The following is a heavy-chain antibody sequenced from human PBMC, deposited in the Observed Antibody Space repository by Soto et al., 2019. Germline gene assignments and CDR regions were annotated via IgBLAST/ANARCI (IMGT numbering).Heavy chain of an antibody. Sequence: QITLKESGPTLVKPTQTLTLTCTFSGFSLSTSGVGVGWIRQPPGKALEWLALIYWDDDKRYSPSLKSRLTITKDTSKSQVVLTTTNMDPVDTATYYCAHSLIPNWGSRGAFDYWGQGTLVTVSP. V-gene: IGHV2-5*02. CDR3: AHSLIPNWGSRGAFDY. CDR2: IYWDDDK. J-gene: IGHJ4*02. D-gene: IGHD7-27*01. CDR1: GFSLSTSGVG.